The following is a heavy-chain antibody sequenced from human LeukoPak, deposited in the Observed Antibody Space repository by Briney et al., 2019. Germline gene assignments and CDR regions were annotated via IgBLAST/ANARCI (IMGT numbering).Heavy chain of an antibody. V-gene: IGHV3-23*01. CDR1: GFTFSSYA. Sequence: GGSLRLSCAASGFTFSSYAMSWVRQASGKGLEWVSAVSGSGGSTYYADSVKGRFTISRDNSKNTLYLQINSLRAEDTAVYYFAKAPPGYSYGYYFDYWGQGTLVSVSS. CDR2: VSGSGGST. J-gene: IGHJ4*02. D-gene: IGHD5-18*01. CDR3: AKAPPGYSYGYYFDY.